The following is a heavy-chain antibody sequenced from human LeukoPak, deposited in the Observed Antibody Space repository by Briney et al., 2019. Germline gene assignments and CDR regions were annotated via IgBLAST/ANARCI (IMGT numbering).Heavy chain of an antibody. V-gene: IGHV3-23*01. CDR2: ISGSGGST. CDR1: GFTFIRYA. D-gene: IGHD5-24*01. J-gene: IGHJ4*02. CDR3: AKDARRDGYSYNY. Sequence: GGSLRLSCAASGFTFIRYAMNWVRQAPGKGLEWVSGISGSGGSTNYADSVEGRFTISRDNSNNTLYLQMNSLRAEDTAVYYCAKDARRDGYSYNYWGQGTLVTVSS.